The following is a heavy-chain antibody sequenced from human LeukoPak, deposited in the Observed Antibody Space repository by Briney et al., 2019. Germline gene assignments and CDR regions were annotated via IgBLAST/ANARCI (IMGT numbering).Heavy chain of an antibody. CDR2: IIPILGIA. D-gene: IGHD3-10*01. Sequence: SVKVSCKASGGTFSSYAISWVRQAPGQGLEWMGGIIPILGIANYAQKFQGRVTITADKSTSTAYMELSSLRSEDTAVYYCARDLAGLLGDPWGQGTLVTVSS. V-gene: IGHV1-69*04. J-gene: IGHJ5*02. CDR3: ARDLAGLLGDP. CDR1: GGTFSSYA.